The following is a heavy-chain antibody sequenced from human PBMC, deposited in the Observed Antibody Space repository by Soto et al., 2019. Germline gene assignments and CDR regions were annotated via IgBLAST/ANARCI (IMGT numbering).Heavy chain of an antibody. Sequence: QVKLVQSGAEVKKPGASVKVSCKASGYTFTSYGISWVRQAPGQGLEWMGWISAYNGNTNYAQKLQGRVTMTTDTSTSTAYMELRSLRSEDTAVYYCATNLNDYGDYRGFDYWGQGTLVTVSS. CDR1: GYTFTSYG. CDR2: ISAYNGNT. D-gene: IGHD4-17*01. J-gene: IGHJ4*02. V-gene: IGHV1-18*01. CDR3: ATNLNDYGDYRGFDY.